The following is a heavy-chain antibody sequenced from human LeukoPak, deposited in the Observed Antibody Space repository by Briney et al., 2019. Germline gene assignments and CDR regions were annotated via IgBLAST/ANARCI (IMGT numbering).Heavy chain of an antibody. Sequence: PSETLSFTCAVYGGSFSGYYWSWIRQPPGKGLEWIGEINHSGSTNYNPSLKSRVTISVDTSKNQFSLKLSSVTAADTAVYYCAGAAKIVGAYYYYYGMDVWGQGTTVTVSS. CDR2: INHSGST. D-gene: IGHD1-26*01. J-gene: IGHJ6*02. CDR1: GGSFSGYY. CDR3: AGAAKIVGAYYYYYGMDV. V-gene: IGHV4-34*01.